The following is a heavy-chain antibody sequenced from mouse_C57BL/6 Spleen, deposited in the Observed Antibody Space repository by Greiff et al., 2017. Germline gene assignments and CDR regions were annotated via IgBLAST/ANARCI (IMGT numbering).Heavy chain of an antibody. CDR1: GFTFSSYA. CDR2: ISDGGSYT. J-gene: IGHJ2*01. D-gene: IGHD1-1*02. CDR3: ARVPYGPYYFDY. V-gene: IGHV5-4*03. Sequence: EVKLMESGGGLVKPGGSLKLSCAASGFTFSSYAMSWVRQTPEKRLEWVATISDGGSYTYYPDNVKGRFTISRDNAKNNLYLQMSHLKSEDTAMYYCARVPYGPYYFDYWGQGTTLTVSS.